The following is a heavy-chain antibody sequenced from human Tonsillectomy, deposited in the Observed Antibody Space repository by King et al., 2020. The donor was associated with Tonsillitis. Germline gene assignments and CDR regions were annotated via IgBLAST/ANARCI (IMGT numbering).Heavy chain of an antibody. CDR1: GGSISSYY. D-gene: IGHD1-26*01. CDR3: AGGGGWLTDF. V-gene: IGHV4-59*01. Sequence: QLQESGPGLVKPSETLSLTCTVSGGSISSYYWSWIRQPPGKGLEWIGNIHYSESTNYNSSLRSRVTMSMDTSKNQFSLRLASVTAADTADYYCAGGGGWLTDFWGQGTLVTVSS. J-gene: IGHJ4*02. CDR2: IHYSEST.